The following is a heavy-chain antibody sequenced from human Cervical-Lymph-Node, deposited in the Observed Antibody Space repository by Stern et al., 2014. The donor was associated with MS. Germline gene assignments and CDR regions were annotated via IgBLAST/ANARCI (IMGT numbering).Heavy chain of an antibody. J-gene: IGHJ4*02. CDR1: GFTFSSYG. D-gene: IGHD5-24*01. Sequence: VQLVESGGGVVQPGTSLRLSCAASGFTFSSYGMHWVRQAPGKGLEWVALAWYDGSTAYYTNSVKGRFTISRDNSTKHMFLQSDSLTAEDTAVYYCARGHIPYAYNYLFDYWGQGTLVTVSS. CDR3: ARGHIPYAYNYLFDY. V-gene: IGHV3-33*01. CDR2: AWYDGSTA.